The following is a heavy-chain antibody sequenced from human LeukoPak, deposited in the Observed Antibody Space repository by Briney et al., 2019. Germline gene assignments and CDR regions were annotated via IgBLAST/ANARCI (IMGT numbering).Heavy chain of an antibody. J-gene: IGHJ4*02. D-gene: IGHD6-13*01. CDR3: LVSSSSDY. CDR1: GFIFSSYV. CDR2: ITGSGGST. V-gene: IGHV3-23*01. Sequence: GGSLRLSCVASGFIFSSYVMSWVRQAPGKGLEWVSAITGSGGSTYYADSVKGQFTISRDNSKNTLYLQMNSLRAEDTAVYYCLVSSSSDYWGQGTLVTVSS.